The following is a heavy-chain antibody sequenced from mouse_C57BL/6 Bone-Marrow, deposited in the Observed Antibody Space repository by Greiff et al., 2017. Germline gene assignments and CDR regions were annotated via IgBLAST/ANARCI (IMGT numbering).Heavy chain of an antibody. CDR2: IYPGSGST. CDR1: GYTFTSSW. J-gene: IGHJ1*03. V-gene: IGHV1-55*01. CDR3: ARDGSSYWYFDV. Sequence: QVQLQQPGAELVKPGASVKMSCKASGYTFTSSWITWVKQRPGQGLEWIGDIYPGSGSTNYNEKFKSKATLTVDTSSSTAYMQLSSLTSEDSAVYYCARDGSSYWYFDVWGTGTTVTVSS. D-gene: IGHD1-1*01.